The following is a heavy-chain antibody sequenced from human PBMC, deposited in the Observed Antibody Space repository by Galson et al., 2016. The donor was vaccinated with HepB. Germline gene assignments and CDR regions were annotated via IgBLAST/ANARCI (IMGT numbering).Heavy chain of an antibody. CDR2: TYYRSKWYN. CDR3: ARDYWGFFDY. J-gene: IGHJ4*02. Sequence: CAISGDSVSRISLAWNWIRQSPSRGLEWLGRTYYRSKWYNDYAASVKSRISINPDTSKNQFSLHLNSVTPEDTAVYYCARDYWGFFDYWDQGTLVTVSS. V-gene: IGHV6-1*01. D-gene: IGHD7-27*01. CDR1: GDSVSRISLA.